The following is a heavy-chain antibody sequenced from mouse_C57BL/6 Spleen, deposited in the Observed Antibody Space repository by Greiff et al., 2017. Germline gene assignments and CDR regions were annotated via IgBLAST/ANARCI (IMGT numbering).Heavy chain of an antibody. V-gene: IGHV1-50*01. CDR3: ASRGSSGYGFAY. CDR1: GYTFTSYW. D-gene: IGHD3-2*02. CDR2: IDPSDSYT. Sequence: QVQLQQSGAELVKPGASVKLSCKASGYTFTSYWMQWVKQRPGQGLEWIGEIDPSDSYTNYNQKFKGKATLTVDTSSSTAYMQLSSLTSEDSAAYYCASRGSSGYGFAYWGQGTLVTVSA. J-gene: IGHJ3*01.